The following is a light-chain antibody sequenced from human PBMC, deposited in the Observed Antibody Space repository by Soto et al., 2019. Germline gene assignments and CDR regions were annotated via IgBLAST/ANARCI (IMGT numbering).Light chain of an antibody. Sequence: EIVLTQSPGTLSLSQGERATLSCRASQSVSNNYLAWYQQKPGQAPRLLIYGASNRATGIPDRFSGSGSGTNFTLTISRLEPEDFAVYYCQQYGSSGTFGQGATVDIK. J-gene: IGKJ1*01. V-gene: IGKV3-20*01. CDR1: QSVSNNY. CDR3: QQYGSSGT. CDR2: GAS.